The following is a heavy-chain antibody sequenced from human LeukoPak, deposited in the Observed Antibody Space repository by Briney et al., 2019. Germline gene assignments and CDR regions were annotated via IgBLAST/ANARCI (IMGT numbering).Heavy chain of an antibody. V-gene: IGHV3-9*01. D-gene: IGHD2-15*01. CDR2: ISWNGGST. Sequence: SGGSLRLSCAASGFTFDDYGMHWVRQRPGKGLEWVAGISWNGGSTVYADSVEGRFTISRDNAKNSLYLQMNSLRVEDTALYYCTKELYTTNHFACGGQGPLVTVSS. CDR1: GFTFDDYG. J-gene: IGHJ4*02. CDR3: TKELYTTNHFAC.